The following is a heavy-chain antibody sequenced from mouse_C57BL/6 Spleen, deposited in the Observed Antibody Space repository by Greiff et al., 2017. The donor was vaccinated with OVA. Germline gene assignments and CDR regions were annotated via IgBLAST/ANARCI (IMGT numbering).Heavy chain of an antibody. J-gene: IGHJ1*03. V-gene: IGHV5-6*02. D-gene: IGHD1-1*01. CDR1: GFTFSSYG. CDR3: ARRGSYRWYFDV. CDR2: ISSGGSYT. Sequence: EVKLMESGGDLVKPGGSLKLSCAASGFTFSSYGMSWVRQTPDKRLEWAATISSGGSYTYYPDSVKGRFTISRDNAKNTLYLQMSSLKSEDTAMYYCARRGSYRWYFDVWGTGTTVTVSS.